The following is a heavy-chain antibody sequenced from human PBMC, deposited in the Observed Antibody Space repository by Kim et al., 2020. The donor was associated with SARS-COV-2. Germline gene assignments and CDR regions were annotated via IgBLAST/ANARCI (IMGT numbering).Heavy chain of an antibody. CDR1: GGTFSSYA. D-gene: IGHD2-2*01. CDR3: ARVGPDIVVVPAAHIQPEAYFDY. J-gene: IGHJ4*02. Sequence: SVKVSCKASGGTFSSYAISWVRQAPGQGLEWMGGIIPIFGTANYAQKFQGRVTITADESTSTAYMELSSLRSEDTAVYYCARVGPDIVVVPAAHIQPEAYFDYWGQGTLVTVSS. CDR2: IIPIFGTA. V-gene: IGHV1-69*13.